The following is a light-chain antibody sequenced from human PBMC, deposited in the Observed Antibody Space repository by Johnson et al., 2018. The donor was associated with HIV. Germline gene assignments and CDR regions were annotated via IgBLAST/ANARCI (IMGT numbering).Light chain of an antibody. CDR2: ESN. J-gene: IGLJ1*01. Sequence: QSVLTQPPSVSAAPGQKVTIPCSGSSSNIGKNSVSWYQQLPGTAPKLLIYESNKRPSGIPDRFSGSKSGTSATLGITGLQTGDEADYYCGTWDSSLRVGVFGTGTKVTVL. CDR3: GTWDSSLRVGV. V-gene: IGLV1-51*02. CDR1: SSNIGKNS.